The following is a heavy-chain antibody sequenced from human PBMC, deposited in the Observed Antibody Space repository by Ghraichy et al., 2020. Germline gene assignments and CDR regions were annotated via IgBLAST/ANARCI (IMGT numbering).Heavy chain of an antibody. J-gene: IGHJ4*02. V-gene: IGHV3-48*03. CDR1: GFTFSTYE. Sequence: GGSLRLSCAASGFTFSTYEMIWVRQAPGKGLEWLSNIRASGDTIYYADSVKGRFTISRDNAKNSLYLQMNSLRADDTAVYYCARVGDSGSYLYWGQGTLVTVSS. CDR2: IRASGDTI. D-gene: IGHD3-10*01. CDR3: ARVGDSGSYLY.